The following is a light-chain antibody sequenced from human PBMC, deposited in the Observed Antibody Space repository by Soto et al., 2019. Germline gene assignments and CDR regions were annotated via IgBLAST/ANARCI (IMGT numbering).Light chain of an antibody. J-gene: IGLJ2*01. Sequence: QAVVTQPPSASGTPGQRVTISCSGSNSNIGSNTVNWYQQLPGTAPKLLIYFNNQRPSGVPDRFSGSKSGTSASLAISGLQSEDEADYYCSSYTSSSTRVVFGGGTKVTVL. CDR3: SSYTSSSTRVV. V-gene: IGLV1-44*01. CDR2: FNN. CDR1: NSNIGSNT.